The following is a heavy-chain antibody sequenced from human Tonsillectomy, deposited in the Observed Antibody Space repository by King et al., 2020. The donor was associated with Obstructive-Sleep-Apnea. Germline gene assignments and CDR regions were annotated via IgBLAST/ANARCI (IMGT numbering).Heavy chain of an antibody. CDR3: ARDMGYGDYVWLDY. J-gene: IGHJ4*02. Sequence: QLVQSGGGLVKPGGSLRLSCAASGFTFSSYSMNWVRQAPGKGLEWVASISSSSSYIYYADSVKGRFTISRDNAKNSLYLQMNSLRAEDTAVYYCARDMGYGDYVWLDYWGQGTPVTVSS. CDR1: GFTFSSYS. CDR2: ISSSSSYI. D-gene: IGHD4-17*01. V-gene: IGHV3-21*01.